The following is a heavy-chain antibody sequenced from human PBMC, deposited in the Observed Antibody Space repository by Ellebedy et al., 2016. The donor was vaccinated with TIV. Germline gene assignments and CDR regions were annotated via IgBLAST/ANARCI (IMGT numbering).Heavy chain of an antibody. D-gene: IGHD4-17*01. V-gene: IGHV1-69*13. CDR3: ARAPPRGDYGDWYFDL. CDR1: GGTFSTYA. J-gene: IGHJ2*01. Sequence: SVKVSCXASGGTFSTYAVSWVRQAPGQGLEWMGGIIPIFNTAKYSQNFQGRITITADESTSTAYMDLRSLRSEDTAVYYCARAPPRGDYGDWYFDLWGRGTLVTVSS. CDR2: IIPIFNTA.